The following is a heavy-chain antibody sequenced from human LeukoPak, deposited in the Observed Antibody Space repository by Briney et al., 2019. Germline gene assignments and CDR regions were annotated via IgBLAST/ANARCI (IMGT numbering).Heavy chain of an antibody. D-gene: IGHD5-18*01. CDR2: INPSGGST. Sequence: ASVKVSCMASGYTFTSYYMHWVRQAPGQGLEWMGRINPSGGSTIYAHKFQGRVTMTREMSTPTVYMALNSLRSEDTAVYYCARVAVMHSYGSSYYYYYYMDVWGKGTTVTASS. CDR1: GYTFTSYY. J-gene: IGHJ6*03. CDR3: ARVAVMHSYGSSYYYYYYMDV. V-gene: IGHV1-46*01.